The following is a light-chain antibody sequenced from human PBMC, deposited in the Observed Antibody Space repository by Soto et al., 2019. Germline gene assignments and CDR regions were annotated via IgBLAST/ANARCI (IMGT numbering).Light chain of an antibody. V-gene: IGLV2-14*01. Sequence: QSVLTQPASVSGSPGQSITISCTGTSSDIGGYNYVSWYQQHPGKVPKLMIYEVSNRPSGVSDRFSGSRSGNTASLTISGLQAEDESDYYCASWDDSLDGLYVFGTGTKLTVL. J-gene: IGLJ1*01. CDR2: EVS. CDR3: ASWDDSLDGLYV. CDR1: SSDIGGYNY.